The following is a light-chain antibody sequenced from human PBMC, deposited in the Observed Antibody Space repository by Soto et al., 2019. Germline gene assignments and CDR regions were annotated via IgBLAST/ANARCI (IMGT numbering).Light chain of an antibody. J-gene: IGLJ1*01. CDR2: EVS. V-gene: IGLV2-8*01. Sequence: QSALTQPPSASGSPGQSVTISCTGTSSDIGGYNYVSWYQQYPGKAPKLMIYEVSKRPSGVPDRFSGSKSGNTASLTVSGLHADDEAYYYCSSYAGSNNPYVFGTGTKVTVL. CDR3: SSYAGSNNPYV. CDR1: SSDIGGYNY.